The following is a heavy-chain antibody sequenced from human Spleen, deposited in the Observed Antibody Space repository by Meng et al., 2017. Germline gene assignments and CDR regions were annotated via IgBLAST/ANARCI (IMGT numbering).Heavy chain of an antibody. Sequence: SLKISCAASGFTFDDYAMHWVRQAPGKGLEWVSGISWNSGRIGYADSVKGRFTISRDNAKNSLFLQMNSLRAEDTALYYCAKDFSLGILNYFDYWGQGTRVTGSS. CDR2: ISWNSGRI. V-gene: IGHV3-9*01. J-gene: IGHJ4*02. CDR3: AKDFSLGILNYFDY. D-gene: IGHD7-27*01. CDR1: GFTFDDYA.